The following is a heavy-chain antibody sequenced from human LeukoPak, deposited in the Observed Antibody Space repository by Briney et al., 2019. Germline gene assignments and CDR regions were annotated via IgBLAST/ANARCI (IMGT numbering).Heavy chain of an antibody. V-gene: IGHV3-74*01. CDR1: GFTFSRYW. CDR3: TRYCIGGSCATVSYAMDV. Sequence: GGSLRLSCAASGFTFSRYWMHWVRQAPGEGLVWVSRINSDGSTTTYADSVKGRFTISRDNAKNTLYLQMNSLRAEDTAVYYCTRYCIGGSCATVSYAMDVWGQGTTVTVSS. D-gene: IGHD2-15*01. J-gene: IGHJ6*02. CDR2: INSDGSTT.